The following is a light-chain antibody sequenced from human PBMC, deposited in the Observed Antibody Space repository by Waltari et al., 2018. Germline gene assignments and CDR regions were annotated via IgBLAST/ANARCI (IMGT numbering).Light chain of an antibody. CDR2: GND. V-gene: IGLV1-44*01. Sequence: QSVLTQPPSASGTPGQRVTISCSGSSSNTGSNTVNWYQQLPGTAPRLLTYGNDHRPAGGPDRFCGSKSGTSASLAISGLQSEDEADYYCASWDDSLNGWVFGGGTKLSVL. CDR3: ASWDDSLNGWV. CDR1: SSNTGSNT. J-gene: IGLJ3*02.